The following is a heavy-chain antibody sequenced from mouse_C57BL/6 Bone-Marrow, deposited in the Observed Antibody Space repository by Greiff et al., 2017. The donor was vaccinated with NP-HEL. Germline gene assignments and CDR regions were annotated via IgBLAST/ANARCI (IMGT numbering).Heavy chain of an antibody. J-gene: IGHJ2*01. CDR2: IYPRSGNT. V-gene: IGHV1-81*01. Sequence: QVQLQQSGAELARPGASVKLSCKASGYTFTSYGISWVKQRTGQGLEWIGEIYPRSGNTYYNEKFKGKATLTADKSSSTAYMELRSLTSEDSVVYFCARSRYYGSSFDYWGQGTTLTVSS. CDR1: GYTFTSYG. CDR3: ARSRYYGSSFDY. D-gene: IGHD1-1*01.